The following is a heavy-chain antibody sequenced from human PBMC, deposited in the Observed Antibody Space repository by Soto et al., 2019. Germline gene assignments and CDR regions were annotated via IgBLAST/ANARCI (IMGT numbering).Heavy chain of an antibody. CDR2: IYYSGST. D-gene: IGHD2-2*01. CDR3: ARLSDTLGYCSSTGSGCSSAFDI. Sequence: QLQLQESGPGLVKPSETLSLTCTVSGGSISSSSYYWGWIRQPPGKGLEWIGSIYYSGSTYYNPSLKSRVTISVDTSKNQFSLKLSSVTAADTAVYYCARLSDTLGYCSSTGSGCSSAFDIWGQGTMVTVSS. V-gene: IGHV4-39*01. J-gene: IGHJ3*02. CDR1: GGSISSSSYY.